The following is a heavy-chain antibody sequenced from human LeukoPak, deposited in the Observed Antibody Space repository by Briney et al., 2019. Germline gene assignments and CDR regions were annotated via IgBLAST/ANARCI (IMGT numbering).Heavy chain of an antibody. J-gene: IGHJ4*02. V-gene: IGHV1-69*05. D-gene: IGHD5-18*01. CDR3: ARDPDSYGYGDY. Sequence: ASVKVSCKASGGTFSSYAISWVRQAPGQGPEWMGGIIPIFGTANYAQKFQGRVTITTDESTSTAYMELSSLRSEDTAVYYCARDPDSYGYGDYWGQGTLVTVSS. CDR1: GGTFSSYA. CDR2: IIPIFGTA.